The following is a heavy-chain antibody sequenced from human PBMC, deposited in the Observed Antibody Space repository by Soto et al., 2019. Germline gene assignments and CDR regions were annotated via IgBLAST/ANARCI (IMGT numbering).Heavy chain of an antibody. CDR2: IIPIFGTA. CDR1: GGTFSSYA. Sequence: SVKVSCKASGGTFSSYAISWVRQAPGQGLEWMGGIIPIFGTANYAQKFQGRVTITADKSTSTAYMELSSLRSEDTAVYYCARDFGFPVLRFSPPLLYWGQGTLVTVSS. V-gene: IGHV1-69*06. D-gene: IGHD3-3*01. CDR3: ARDFGFPVLRFSPPLLY. J-gene: IGHJ4*02.